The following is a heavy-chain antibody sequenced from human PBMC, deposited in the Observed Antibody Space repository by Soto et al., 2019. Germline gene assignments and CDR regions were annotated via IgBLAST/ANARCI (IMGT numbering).Heavy chain of an antibody. Sequence: EVQLVESGGGLVQPGGSLRLSCAASGFTFSSYDMHWVRQATGKGLEWVSAIGTAGDTYYPGSVKGRFTISRENAKNSLYLQMNSLRAEDTAVYYCASGQWLRPVLRGGFDYWGQGTLVTVSS. CDR2: IGTAGDT. J-gene: IGHJ4*02. D-gene: IGHD5-12*01. CDR3: ASGQWLRPVLRGGFDY. V-gene: IGHV3-13*01. CDR1: GFTFSSYD.